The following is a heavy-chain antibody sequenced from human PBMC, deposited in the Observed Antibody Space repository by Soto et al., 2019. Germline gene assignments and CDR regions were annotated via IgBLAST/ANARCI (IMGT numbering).Heavy chain of an antibody. Sequence: VQLVQSGAEVKKPGSSVKVSCKASGGTFSSLAISWVRQAPGQGLEWMGGLVPVFGTANYAQKFQDRVTITADTSTSTSYMELSSLRSEDTAVDYCARSPGVIDYWGQGTLVTVAS. J-gene: IGHJ4*02. CDR2: LVPVFGTA. CDR3: ARSPGVIDY. D-gene: IGHD3-10*01. V-gene: IGHV1-69*06. CDR1: GGTFSSLA.